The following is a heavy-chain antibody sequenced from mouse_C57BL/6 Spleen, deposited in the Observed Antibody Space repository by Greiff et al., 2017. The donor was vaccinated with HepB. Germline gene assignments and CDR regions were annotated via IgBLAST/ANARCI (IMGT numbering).Heavy chain of an antibody. V-gene: IGHV5-17*01. D-gene: IGHD2-1*01. Sequence: EVHLVESGGGLVKPGGSLKLSCAASGFTFSDYGMHWVRQAPEKGLEWVAYISSGSSTIYYADTVKGRFTISRDNAKNTLFLQMTSLRSEDTAMYYCARHYGNFYAMDYWGQGTSVTVSS. J-gene: IGHJ4*01. CDR1: GFTFSDYG. CDR3: ARHYGNFYAMDY. CDR2: ISSGSSTI.